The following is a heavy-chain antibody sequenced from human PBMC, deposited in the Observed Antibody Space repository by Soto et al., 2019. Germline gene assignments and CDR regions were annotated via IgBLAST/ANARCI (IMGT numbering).Heavy chain of an antibody. J-gene: IGHJ4*02. CDR1: GFTFSSYG. V-gene: IGHV3-33*01. CDR3: ARDLGVAGTFDY. CDR2: IWYDGSNK. Sequence: GGSLRLSCAASGFTFSSYGMHWVRQAPGKGLEWVAVIWYDGSNKYYADSVKGRFTISRDNSKNTLYLQMNSLRAEDTAVYYCARDLGVAGTFDYWGQGTLVTVSS. D-gene: IGHD6-13*01.